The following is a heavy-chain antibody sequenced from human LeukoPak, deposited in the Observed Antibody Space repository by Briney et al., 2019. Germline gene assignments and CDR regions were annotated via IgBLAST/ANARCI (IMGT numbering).Heavy chain of an antibody. J-gene: IGHJ4*02. CDR2: ISYDGSNK. D-gene: IGHD1-26*01. CDR1: GFTFSSYG. CDR3: ARDPSGSYYFDY. Sequence: GGSLRLSCAASGFTFSSYGMHWFRQAPGKGLEWVAVISYDGSNKYYADSVKGRFTISRDNSKNTLYLQMNSLRAEDTAVYYCARDPSGSYYFDYWGQGTLVTVSS. V-gene: IGHV3-30*03.